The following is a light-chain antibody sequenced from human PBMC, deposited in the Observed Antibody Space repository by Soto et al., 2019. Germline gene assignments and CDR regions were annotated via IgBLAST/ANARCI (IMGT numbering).Light chain of an antibody. Sequence: QSVLTQPPSASGTPGQRVTISCSGSFSNVGSNTVNWYQQLPGTAPKLLIYSDNQRPSGVPDRFSGSKSGTSASLAISGLQAEDAADYYCASWDDSLNVVVFGGGTKLTVL. CDR1: FSNVGSNT. CDR2: SDN. CDR3: ASWDDSLNVVV. V-gene: IGLV1-44*01. J-gene: IGLJ2*01.